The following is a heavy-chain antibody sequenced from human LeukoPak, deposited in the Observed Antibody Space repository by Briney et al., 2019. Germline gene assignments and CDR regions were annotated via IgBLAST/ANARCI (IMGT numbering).Heavy chain of an antibody. J-gene: IGHJ5*02. V-gene: IGHV4-61*01. D-gene: IGHD4-17*01. CDR1: GGSVSSGSYY. Sequence: SETLSLTCTVSGGSVSSGSYYWSWIRQPPGKGLEWIGYIYYSGSTNYNPSLKSRVTISVDTSKNQFSLKLSSVTAADTAVYYWARDGGYDYGDYPWFDPWGKETLVTVSS. CDR3: ARDGGYDYGDYPWFDP. CDR2: IYYSGST.